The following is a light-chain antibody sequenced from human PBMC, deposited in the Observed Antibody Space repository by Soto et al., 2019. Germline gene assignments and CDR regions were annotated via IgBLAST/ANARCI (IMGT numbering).Light chain of an antibody. Sequence: DIQMTQSPSSLSASVGDRVTITCRASQSIANFLSWYQQKPGKAPQLLIYAASNLKSGVPARFSGSGTGTDFTLSISSLQPEDFATYYCQQSYGTPRTFGQGTRVEMK. CDR2: AAS. J-gene: IGKJ1*01. CDR3: QQSYGTPRT. CDR1: QSIANF. V-gene: IGKV1-39*01.